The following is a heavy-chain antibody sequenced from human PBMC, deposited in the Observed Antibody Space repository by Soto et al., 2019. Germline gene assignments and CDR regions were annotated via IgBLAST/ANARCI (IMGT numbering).Heavy chain of an antibody. CDR1: GGYFSCYY. V-gene: IGHV4-34*01. CDR2: INHSGST. J-gene: IGHJ5*02. D-gene: IGHD6-13*01. CDR3: ARVSYRSKFHP. Sequence: SETLSLTCAVYGGYFSCYYWSWIRQPPGKGLEWIGEINHSGSTNYNPSLKSRVTISVDTSKNQFSLKLSSVTAADTAVYYCARVSYRSKFHPWGQGTLVTVSS.